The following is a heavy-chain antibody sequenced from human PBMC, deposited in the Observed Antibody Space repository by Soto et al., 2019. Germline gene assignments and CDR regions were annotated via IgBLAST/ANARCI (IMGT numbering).Heavy chain of an antibody. Sequence: SVKVSCKASGGTFSSYTISWLRQAPGQGLEWMGRIIPILGIANYAQKFQGRVTITADKSTSTAYMELSSLRSEDTAVYYCARDRSGDYRNYYYYYMDVWGKGTTVTVSS. V-gene: IGHV1-69*04. CDR2: IIPILGIA. J-gene: IGHJ6*03. CDR3: ARDRSGDYRNYYYYYMDV. CDR1: GGTFSSYT. D-gene: IGHD4-17*01.